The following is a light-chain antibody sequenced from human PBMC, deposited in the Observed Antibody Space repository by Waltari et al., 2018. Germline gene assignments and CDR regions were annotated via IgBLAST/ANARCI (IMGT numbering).Light chain of an antibody. CDR3: QHYLRLPVT. V-gene: IGKV3-20*01. Sequence: EIVLTQSPGTMSLSPGESATPSCRDSQSVTRALARYQQKPGQAPRLLIYGASNRATGIPDRFSGSGSGTDFSLTISSLEPEDFAVYYCQHYLRLPVTFGQGTKVEVK. CDR1: QSVTRA. CDR2: GAS. J-gene: IGKJ1*01.